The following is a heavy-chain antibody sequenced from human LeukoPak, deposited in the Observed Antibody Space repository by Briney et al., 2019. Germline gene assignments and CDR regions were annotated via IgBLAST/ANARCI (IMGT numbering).Heavy chain of an antibody. J-gene: IGHJ4*02. Sequence: ASVKVSCKVCGYTFTENDIRWVPQSPGQGLEWMGLINPNSGAANYTQKFRGRVIMTRDTSISTAYMHLSRLRSDDTAVYYCARGKSGYSPWGQGTPVTVSS. V-gene: IGHV1-2*02. CDR2: INPNSGAA. D-gene: IGHD3-22*01. CDR1: GYTFTEND. CDR3: ARGKSGYSP.